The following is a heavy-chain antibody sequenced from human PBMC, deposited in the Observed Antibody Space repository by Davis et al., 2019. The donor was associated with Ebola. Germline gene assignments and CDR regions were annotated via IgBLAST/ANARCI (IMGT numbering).Heavy chain of an antibody. D-gene: IGHD3-22*01. Sequence: GGSLRLSCSASGFTFSTYAMHWVRQAPGKGLEYVSAISYNGGSTYYADSVKGRFTISRDNSKNSLYLQMNSLRDEDTAVYYCARVLRDSSGYLNYYYGMDVWGKGTTVTVSS. CDR3: ARVLRDSSGYLNYYYGMDV. J-gene: IGHJ6*04. V-gene: IGHV3-64*04. CDR1: GFTFSTYA. CDR2: ISYNGGST.